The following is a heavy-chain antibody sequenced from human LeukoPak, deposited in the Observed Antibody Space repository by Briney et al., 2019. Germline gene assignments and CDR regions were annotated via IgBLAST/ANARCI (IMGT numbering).Heavy chain of an antibody. V-gene: IGHV1-69*02. D-gene: IGHD2-2*02. J-gene: IGHJ5*02. CDR2: IIPILGIA. CDR1: GGTFSSYT. Sequence: ASVKVSCKASGGTFSSYTISWVRQAPGQGLEWMGRIIPILGIANYAQKFQGRVTITADKSTSTAYMELSSLRSEDTAVYYCARASYCSSTSCYRRANSYWFDPWGQGTLVTVSS. CDR3: ARASYCSSTSCYRRANSYWFDP.